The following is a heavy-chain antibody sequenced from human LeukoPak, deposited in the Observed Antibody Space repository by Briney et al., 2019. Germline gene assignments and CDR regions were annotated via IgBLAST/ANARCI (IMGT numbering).Heavy chain of an antibody. CDR3: AKDFVYYGSGSYFDY. J-gene: IGHJ4*02. Sequence: GGSLRLSCAASGFTFSTYGMHWVRQAPGKGLEWVAFIPYDGSNKYYADSVKGRFTISRDNSKNTLYLQMNSLRAEDTAVYYCAKDFVYYGSGSYFDYWGQGTPVSVSS. V-gene: IGHV3-30*02. CDR2: IPYDGSNK. D-gene: IGHD3-10*01. CDR1: GFTFSTYG.